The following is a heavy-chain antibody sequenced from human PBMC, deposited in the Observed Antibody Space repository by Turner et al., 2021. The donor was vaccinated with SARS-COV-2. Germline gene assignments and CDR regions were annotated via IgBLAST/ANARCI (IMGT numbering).Heavy chain of an antibody. CDR1: GYTLTELS. V-gene: IGHV1-24*01. Sequence: QVQLVQSGAEVKTPGASVQVSSKASGYTLTELSMHWVRQAPGKGLEWMGGFDPEDGETIYAQKFQGRVTMTEDTSTDTAYMELSSLRSEDTAVDYCATGEAVTGTPAAYYYYYGMDVWGQGTTVTVSS. CDR2: FDPEDGET. CDR3: ATGEAVTGTPAAYYYYYGMDV. D-gene: IGHD6-19*01. J-gene: IGHJ6*02.